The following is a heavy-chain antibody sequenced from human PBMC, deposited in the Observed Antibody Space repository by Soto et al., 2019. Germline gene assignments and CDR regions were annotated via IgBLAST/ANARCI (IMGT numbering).Heavy chain of an antibody. CDR1: GGTFSSYA. Sequence: QVQLVQSGAEVKKPGSSVKVSCKASGGTFSSYAISWVRQAPGQGLEWMGGIIPIFGTANYAQKFQGRVTITAEESTSTAYMELSSLRSEDTAVYYCARGAYDYVWGSYRWLDYWGQGTLVTVSS. J-gene: IGHJ4*02. D-gene: IGHD3-16*02. CDR3: ARGAYDYVWGSYRWLDY. V-gene: IGHV1-69*01. CDR2: IIPIFGTA.